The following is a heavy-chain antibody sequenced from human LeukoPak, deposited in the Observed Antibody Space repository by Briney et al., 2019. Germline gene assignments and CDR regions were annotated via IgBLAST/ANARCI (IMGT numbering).Heavy chain of an antibody. Sequence: SETLSLTCGVSGDSISSDGHSWSWIRQPPGKGLEWVGYIYHSGAAYHNPSLKSRLALSVDTSNNQFSLRLRSVTAADTAIYYCAKGAGGFSYYNWFDPWGQGTLVTVSS. J-gene: IGHJ5*02. V-gene: IGHV4-30-4*07. D-gene: IGHD5-18*01. CDR3: AKGAGGFSYYNWFDP. CDR2: IYHSGAA. CDR1: GDSISSDGHS.